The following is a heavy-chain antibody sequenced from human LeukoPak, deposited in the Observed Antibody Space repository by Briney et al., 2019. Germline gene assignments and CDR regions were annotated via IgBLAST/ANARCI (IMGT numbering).Heavy chain of an antibody. CDR2: ISAYNGNT. D-gene: IGHD2-2*01. J-gene: IGHJ4*02. CDR1: GYTFTSYG. Sequence: VASVKVSCKASGYTFTSYGISWVRQAPGQGLEWMGWISAYNGNTNYAQKLQGRVTMTTDTSTSTAYMELRSLRSDDTAVYYCARGRYCSSTSCSRLYYFDYWGQGTLVTVSS. CDR3: ARGRYCSSTSCSRLYYFDY. V-gene: IGHV1-18*01.